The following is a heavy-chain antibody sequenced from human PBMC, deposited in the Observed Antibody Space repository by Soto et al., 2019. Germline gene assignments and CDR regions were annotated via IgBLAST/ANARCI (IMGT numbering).Heavy chain of an antibody. CDR1: GGTFSSYA. J-gene: IGHJ6*02. Sequence: ASVKVSCKASGGTFSSYAISWVRQAPGQGLEWMGGIIPIFGTANYAQKFQGRVTITADESTSTAYMELSSLRSEDTAVYYCAREGPAAMGYYYYGMDVWGQGTTVTVSS. CDR3: AREGPAAMGYYYYGMDV. V-gene: IGHV1-69*13. D-gene: IGHD2-2*01. CDR2: IIPIFGTA.